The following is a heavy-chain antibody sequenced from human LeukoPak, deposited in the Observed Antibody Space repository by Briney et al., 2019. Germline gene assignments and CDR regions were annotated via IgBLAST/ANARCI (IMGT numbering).Heavy chain of an antibody. CDR2: IIPILGIA. CDR3: ARPSVWELPLDY. J-gene: IGHJ4*02. V-gene: IGHV1-69*04. Sequence: VASVKVSCKASGGTFSSYAISWVRQAPGQGLEWMGRIIPILGIANYAQKFQGRVTITADKSTSTAYMELSSLRSEDTAVYYCARPSVWELPLDYWSQGTLVTVSS. CDR1: GGTFSSYA. D-gene: IGHD1-26*01.